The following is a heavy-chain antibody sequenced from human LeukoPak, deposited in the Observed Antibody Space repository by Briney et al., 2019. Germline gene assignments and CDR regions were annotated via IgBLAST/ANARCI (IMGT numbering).Heavy chain of an antibody. CDR2: IRSSGSPK. V-gene: IGHV3-48*03. J-gene: IGHJ4*02. CDR3: AREVGGGATNYFDY. Sequence: PGGSLRLSCAASGFTFSSYEMNWVRQAPGKGLEWVSYIRSSGSPKYYADSVKGRFTISRDNAKNSLYLQMNSLRADDTAVYYCAREVGGGATNYFDYWGQGTLVTVSS. D-gene: IGHD1-26*01. CDR1: GFTFSSYE.